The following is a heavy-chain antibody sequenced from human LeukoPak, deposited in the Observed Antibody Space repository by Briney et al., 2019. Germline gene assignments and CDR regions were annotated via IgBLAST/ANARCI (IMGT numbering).Heavy chain of an antibody. Sequence: GGSLRLSCAASGFTFGSYSMNWVRQAPGKGLEWISYISGSSSTIYYADSVKGRFTISRDNAKNSLYLQMNSLRDEDTAVYYCAEVRSSASDIWGQGTMVTVSS. CDR1: GFTFGSYS. V-gene: IGHV3-48*02. J-gene: IGHJ3*02. CDR2: ISGSSSTI. D-gene: IGHD3-10*01. CDR3: AEVRSSASDI.